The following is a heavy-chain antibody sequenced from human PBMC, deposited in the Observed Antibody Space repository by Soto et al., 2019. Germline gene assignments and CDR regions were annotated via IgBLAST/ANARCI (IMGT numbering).Heavy chain of an antibody. CDR3: ARLGDYYDSSGYYFRALQN. J-gene: IGHJ1*01. V-gene: IGHV1-69*13. D-gene: IGHD3-22*01. CDR2: IIPIFGTA. CDR1: GGTFSSYA. Sequence: ASVKVSCKASGGTFSSYAISWVRQAPGQGLEWMGGIIPIFGTANYAQKFQGRVTITADESTSTAYMELSSLRSEDTAVYYCARLGDYYDSSGYYFRALQNCGKGTPVPVSS.